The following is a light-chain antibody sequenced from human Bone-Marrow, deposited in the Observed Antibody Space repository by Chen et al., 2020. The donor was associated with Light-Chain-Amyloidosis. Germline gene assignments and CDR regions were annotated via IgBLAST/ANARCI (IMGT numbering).Light chain of an antibody. V-gene: IGLV2-23*02. CDR2: EDT. Sequence: QSALTQPASVSGSPGQSITISCTGTSTNIGSWNLVSWYQQHPGKAPKLMIYEDTYRPSEIANLCSCSKSGHTASLTISGLQPEDEAIYYGCSYAGGDTFVFGGGTSLPVL. J-gene: IGLJ2*01. CDR1: STNIGSWNL. CDR3: CSYAGGDTFV.